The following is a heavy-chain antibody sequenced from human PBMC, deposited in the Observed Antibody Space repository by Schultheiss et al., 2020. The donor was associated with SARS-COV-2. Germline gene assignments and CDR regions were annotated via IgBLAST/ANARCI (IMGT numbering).Heavy chain of an antibody. V-gene: IGHV4-61*01. CDR3: ATSAPFLTGYPHYYYYYYMDV. CDR1: GGSVSSSSYY. CDR2: IYYSGST. Sequence: SETLSLTCTVSGGSVSSSSYYWSWIRQPPGKGLEWIGYIYYSGSTNYNPSLKSRVTISVDTSKNQFSLKLSSVTATDTAVYYCATSAPFLTGYPHYYYYYYMDVWGKGTTVTVSS. J-gene: IGHJ6*03. D-gene: IGHD3-9*01.